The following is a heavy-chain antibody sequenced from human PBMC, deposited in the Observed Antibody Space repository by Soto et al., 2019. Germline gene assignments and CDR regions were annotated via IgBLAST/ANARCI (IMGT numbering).Heavy chain of an antibody. Sequence: SDTLSLTCALSGDSITISYWSWLRQPPGKGLEWIADIYHSGVTNYNPSLRSRVIISLDRSRTQFSLQLNSLSAADTAVYYCSRPEPFNAAGRNWGK. D-gene: IGHD6-13*01. CDR1: GDSITISYW. J-gene: IGHJ1*01. CDR2: IYHSGVT. V-gene: IGHV4-4*02. CDR3: SRPEPFNAAGRN.